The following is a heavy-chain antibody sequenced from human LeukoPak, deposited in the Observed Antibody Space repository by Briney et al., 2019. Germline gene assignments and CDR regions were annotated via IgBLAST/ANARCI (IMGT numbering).Heavy chain of an antibody. CDR1: GFTFSSYW. Sequence: GSLRLSCAASGFTFSSYWMHWVRQAPGKGLVWVSRINSDGSGTSYADSVKGRFTISRDNAKNTLYLQMNSLRAEDTAVYYCATEPRGVRGVIIRKNWGQGTLVTVSS. CDR3: ATEPRGVRGVIIRKN. CDR2: INSDGSGT. J-gene: IGHJ4*02. V-gene: IGHV3-74*01. D-gene: IGHD3-10*01.